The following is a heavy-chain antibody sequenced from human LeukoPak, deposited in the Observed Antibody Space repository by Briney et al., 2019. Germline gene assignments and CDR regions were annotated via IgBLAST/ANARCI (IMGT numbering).Heavy chain of an antibody. Sequence: SETLSLTCAVYGGSFSGYYWSWIRQPPGKGLEWIGEINHSGSTNYNPSLKSRVTISVDTSKNQFSLKLSSVTAADTAVYYCASRPSGGSCYYSDYWGQGTLVTVSS. CDR2: INHSGST. CDR3: ASRPSGGSCYYSDY. J-gene: IGHJ4*02. CDR1: GGSFSGYY. V-gene: IGHV4-34*01. D-gene: IGHD2-15*01.